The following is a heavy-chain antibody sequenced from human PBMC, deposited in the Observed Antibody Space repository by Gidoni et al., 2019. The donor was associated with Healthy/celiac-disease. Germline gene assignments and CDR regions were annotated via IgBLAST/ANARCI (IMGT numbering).Heavy chain of an antibody. CDR1: GCTFRRIA. D-gene: IGHD3-22*01. Sequence: QVQLVQTGVEVKKPGSSVKVSCNASGCTFRRIAISWVLQVPGQGLEWMGGIIPIFGTANYAQKFQGRVTITADESTSTAYMELSSLRSEDTAVYYCARLEGYYYDSSGYYYPDHFYYYYGMDVWGQGTTVTVSS. V-gene: IGHV1-69*01. CDR3: ARLEGYYYDSSGYYYPDHFYYYYGMDV. J-gene: IGHJ6*02. CDR2: IIPIFGTA.